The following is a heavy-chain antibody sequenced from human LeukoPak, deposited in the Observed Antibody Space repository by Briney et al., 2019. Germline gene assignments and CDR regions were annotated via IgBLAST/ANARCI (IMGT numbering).Heavy chain of an antibody. CDR2: INHSGST. V-gene: IGHV4-34*01. CDR3: ARPNPYGVRPAYYFDY. CDR1: GGTLSDYY. J-gene: IGHJ4*02. Sequence: SETLSLTCAVYGGTLSDYYWSWIRQPPGKGLEWVWDINHSGSTNYNRSVKSRVTISIDTSKNQFSLRLSSVTAADTAVYYCARPNPYGVRPAYYFDYWGQGTLVTVSS. D-gene: IGHD4-17*01.